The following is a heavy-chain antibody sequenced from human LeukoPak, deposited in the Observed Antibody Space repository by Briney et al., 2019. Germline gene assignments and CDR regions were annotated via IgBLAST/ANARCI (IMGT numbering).Heavy chain of an antibody. J-gene: IGHJ4*02. D-gene: IGHD3-22*01. Sequence: GGSLRLSCTASGFTFSSYAMSWVRQAPGKGLEWVSAISGSGDSTYYADSVKGRFTISRDNSKNTLYLQMNSLRAEDTAVYYCAKGSRSSGYYFDYWGQGTLVTVSS. CDR2: ISGSGDST. V-gene: IGHV3-23*01. CDR3: AKGSRSSGYYFDY. CDR1: GFTFSSYA.